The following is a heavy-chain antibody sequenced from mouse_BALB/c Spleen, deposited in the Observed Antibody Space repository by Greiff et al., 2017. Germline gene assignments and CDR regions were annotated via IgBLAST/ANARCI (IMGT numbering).Heavy chain of an antibody. CDR2: ISSGSSTI. V-gene: IGHV5-17*02. Sequence: EVKLVESGGGLVQPGGSRKLSCAASGFTFSSFGMHWVRQAPEKGLEWVAYISSGSSTIYYADTVKGRFTISRDNPKNTLFLQMTSLRSEDTAMYYCARELEDYWGQGTTLTVSS. CDR3: ARELEDY. J-gene: IGHJ2*01. CDR1: GFTFSSFG.